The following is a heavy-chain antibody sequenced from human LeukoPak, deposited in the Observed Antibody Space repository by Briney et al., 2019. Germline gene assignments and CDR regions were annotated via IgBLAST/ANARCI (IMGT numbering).Heavy chain of an antibody. D-gene: IGHD3-3*01. V-gene: IGHV1-69*05. Sequence: GASVKVSCKASGGTFSRYAISWVRQAPGQGVQWMGEIIPIFGTASYAQKFQGRVTITTDESTSIAYMELRSLRSDDTAVYYCARHGGITIFGVAQPGGAFDIWGQGTVVTVSS. CDR1: GGTFSRYA. CDR3: ARHGGITIFGVAQPGGAFDI. CDR2: IIPIFGTA. J-gene: IGHJ3*02.